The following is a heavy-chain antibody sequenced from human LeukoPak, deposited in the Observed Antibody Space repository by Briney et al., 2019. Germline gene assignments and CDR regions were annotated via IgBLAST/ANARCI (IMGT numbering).Heavy chain of an antibody. V-gene: IGHV4-59*01. CDR1: GGSISSYY. Sequence: SETLSLTCTVSGGSISSYYWSWIRQPPGKGLGWIGYIYYSGSTNYNPSLKSRVTISVDTSKNQFSLKLSSVTAADTAVYYCARDLEGNSSGWYFDYWGQGTLVTVSS. D-gene: IGHD6-19*01. J-gene: IGHJ4*02. CDR2: IYYSGST. CDR3: ARDLEGNSSGWYFDY.